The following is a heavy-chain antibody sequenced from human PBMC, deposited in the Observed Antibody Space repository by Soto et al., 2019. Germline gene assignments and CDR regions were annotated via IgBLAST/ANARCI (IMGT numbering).Heavy chain of an antibody. Sequence: SETLSRTCTVSGGSISSFYWSWIRQPPGKGLEWIGYIYYYGNTNYNPSLKSRVTISVDTSKNQFSLKLSSVTAADTSVYYCARDPRIYSDPYYFDYWGQGTQVTVS. D-gene: IGHD4-17*01. CDR3: ARDPRIYSDPYYFDY. J-gene: IGHJ4*02. V-gene: IGHV4-59*01. CDR1: GGSISSFY. CDR2: IYYYGNT.